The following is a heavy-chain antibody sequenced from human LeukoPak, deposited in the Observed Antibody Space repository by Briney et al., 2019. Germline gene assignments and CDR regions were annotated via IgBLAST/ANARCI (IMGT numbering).Heavy chain of an antibody. J-gene: IGHJ4*02. V-gene: IGHV1-3*01. CDR3: ERPSRWLQYLYFDY. CDR2: INAGNGNT. D-gene: IGHD5-24*01. CDR1: GYTFTSYA. Sequence: GASVKVSCKASGYTFTSYAMHWVRQAPGQRLEWMGWINAGNGNTKYSQKFQGRVTITRDTSASTAYMELSSLRSEDTAVYYCERPSRWLQYLYFDYWGQGTLVTVSS.